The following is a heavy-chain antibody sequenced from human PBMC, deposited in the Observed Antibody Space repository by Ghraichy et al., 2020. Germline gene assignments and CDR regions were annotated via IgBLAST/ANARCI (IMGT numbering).Heavy chain of an antibody. CDR3: ARAVYDFWSGYPNSYYFDY. D-gene: IGHD3-3*01. CDR1: GFTFSSYG. V-gene: IGHV3-33*01. CDR2: IWYDGSNK. J-gene: IGHJ4*02. Sequence: GESLNISCAASGFTFSSYGMHWVRQAPGKGLEWVAVIWYDGSNKYYADSVKGRFTISRDNSKNTLYLQMNSLRAEDTAVYYCARAVYDFWSGYPNSYYFDYWGQGTLVTVSS.